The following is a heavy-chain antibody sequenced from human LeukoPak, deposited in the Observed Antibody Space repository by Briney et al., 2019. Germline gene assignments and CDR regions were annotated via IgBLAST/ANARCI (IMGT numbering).Heavy chain of an antibody. Sequence: SETLSLTCTVSGGSISSGSYYWSWIRQPAGKGLEWIGRIYTSGSTNYNPSLKSRVTISVDTSKNQFSLKLSSVTAADTAVYYCARLDVDTAMVLDYWGQGTLVTVSS. D-gene: IGHD5-18*01. CDR1: GGSISSGSYY. CDR3: ARLDVDTAMVLDY. CDR2: IYTSGST. V-gene: IGHV4-61*02. J-gene: IGHJ4*02.